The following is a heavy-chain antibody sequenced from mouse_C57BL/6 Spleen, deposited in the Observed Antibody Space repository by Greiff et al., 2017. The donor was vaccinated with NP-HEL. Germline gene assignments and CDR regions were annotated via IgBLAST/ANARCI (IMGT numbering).Heavy chain of an antibody. V-gene: IGHV1-82*01. CDR1: GYAFSSSW. Sequence: VQLQESGPELVKPGASVKISCKASGYAFSSSWMNWVKQRPGKGLEWIGRIYPGDGDTNYNGKFKGKATLTADKSSSTAYMQLSSLTSEDSAVYFCASFITTVVADWYFEVWGTGTTVTVSS. J-gene: IGHJ1*03. CDR2: IYPGDGDT. D-gene: IGHD1-1*01. CDR3: ASFITTVVADWYFEV.